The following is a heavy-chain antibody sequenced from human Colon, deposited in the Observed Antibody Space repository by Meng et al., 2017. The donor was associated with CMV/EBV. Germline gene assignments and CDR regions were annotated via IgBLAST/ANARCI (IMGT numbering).Heavy chain of an antibody. CDR1: GFTFNSYC. CDR3: ARDLKRYCSASSCQGLDH. J-gene: IGHJ4*02. Sequence: GESLKISFAVSGFTFNSYCMYWVRQAPGKGLEWVAFISYDGRSEDYAESLRGRFTISRDNSNNTLNLQMNSLTADDTAVYYCARDLKRYCSASSCQGLDHWGQGTLVTVSS. D-gene: IGHD2-2*01. CDR2: ISYDGRSE. V-gene: IGHV3-30*03.